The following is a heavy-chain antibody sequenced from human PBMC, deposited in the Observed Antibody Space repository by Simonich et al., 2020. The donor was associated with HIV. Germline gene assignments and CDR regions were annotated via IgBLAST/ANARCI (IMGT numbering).Heavy chain of an antibody. CDR2: INPNTGAT. D-gene: IGHD7-27*01. CDR1: GYTFTDYY. V-gene: IGHV1-2*02. CDR3: ARGPSTGDFDY. Sequence: QVQLVQSGAEVKKPGASVKVSCKASGYTFTDYYIPWMRQAPGQGLEWMGWINPNTGATNYAQKFQDRVTMTRDTSISTTYMDLSRLGSDDTAVYYCARGPSTGDFDYWGQGTLVTISS. J-gene: IGHJ4*02.